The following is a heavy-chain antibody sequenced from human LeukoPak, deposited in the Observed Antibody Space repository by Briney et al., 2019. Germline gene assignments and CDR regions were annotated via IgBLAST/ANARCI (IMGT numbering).Heavy chain of an antibody. CDR1: GGSISSYY. D-gene: IGHD3-9*01. V-gene: IGHV4-59*01. CDR2: IYYSGST. CDR3: ARGGDILTGLNWFDP. J-gene: IGHJ5*02. Sequence: SETLSLTCSVSGGSISSYYWSWIRQPSGKGLEWIGYIYYSGSTNYNPSLKSRVTISVDTSKNQFSLRLSSVTAADTAVYYCARGGDILTGLNWFDPWGQGTLVTVSS.